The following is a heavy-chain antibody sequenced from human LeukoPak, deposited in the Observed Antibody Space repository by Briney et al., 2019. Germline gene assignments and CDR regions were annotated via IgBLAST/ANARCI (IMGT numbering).Heavy chain of an antibody. V-gene: IGHV3-21*01. Sequence: PGGSLRLSCAASGFTFSSYSMNWVRQAPGKGLEWVSSISSSSSYIYYADSVKGRFTISRDNAKNSLYLQMNSLRAEDTAAYYCARDNQDYGDCPDVWGQGTTVTVSS. CDR2: ISSSSSYI. J-gene: IGHJ6*02. CDR3: ARDNQDYGDCPDV. CDR1: GFTFSSYS. D-gene: IGHD4-17*01.